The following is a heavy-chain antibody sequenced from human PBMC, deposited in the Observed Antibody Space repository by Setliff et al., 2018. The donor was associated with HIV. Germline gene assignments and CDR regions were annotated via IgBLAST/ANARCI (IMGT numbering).Heavy chain of an antibody. Sequence: SETLSLTCSVSGGSISGYYWSWVRQPPGRGLEWIGYVSYSGSTSYNPSLNSRVTMSVDTSRDQFSLKLSSVTAADTAVYYCARTHSGYFPYYFDYWGQGTLVTVSS. CDR3: ARTHSGYFPYYFDY. J-gene: IGHJ4*02. V-gene: IGHV4-59*01. D-gene: IGHD3-22*01. CDR1: GGSISGYY. CDR2: VSYSGST.